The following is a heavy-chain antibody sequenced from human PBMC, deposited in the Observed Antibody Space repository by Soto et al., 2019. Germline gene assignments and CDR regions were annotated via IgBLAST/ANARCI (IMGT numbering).Heavy chain of an antibody. J-gene: IGHJ4*02. V-gene: IGHV3-11*01. Sequence: PGGSLRLSCAASGFTFSDYYMSWIRQAPGKGLEWVSYISSSGSTIYYADSVKGRFTISRDNAKNSLYLQMNSLRAVDAAVYYCAREPREYYFDYRGQGTLVTVSS. CDR2: ISSSGSTI. CDR1: GFTFSDYY. CDR3: AREPREYYFDY.